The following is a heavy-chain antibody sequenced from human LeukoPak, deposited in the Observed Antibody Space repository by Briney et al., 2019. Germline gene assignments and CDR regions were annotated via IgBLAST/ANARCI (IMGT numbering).Heavy chain of an antibody. D-gene: IGHD3-22*01. CDR1: GFTFSDFY. Sequence: GGSLRLSCAASGFTFSDFYMNWIRQAPGKGLEWVSYISSSGSIIYYADSVKGRFTISRDNAKNSLYLQMNSLRAEDTAVYYCARDERHYDSSGYYSKLFDYWGQGTLVTVSS. CDR2: ISSSGSII. J-gene: IGHJ4*02. CDR3: ARDERHYDSSGYYSKLFDY. V-gene: IGHV3-11*04.